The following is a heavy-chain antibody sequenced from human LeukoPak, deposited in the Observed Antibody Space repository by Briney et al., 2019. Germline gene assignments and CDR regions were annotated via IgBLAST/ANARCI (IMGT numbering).Heavy chain of an antibody. CDR2: ISWNSGSI. CDR1: GFTFDDYA. D-gene: IGHD6-19*01. V-gene: IGHV3-9*01. CDR3: AKDSSIAVAGTSFDY. Sequence: SLRLSCAASGFTFDDYAMHWVRQAPGKGLEWVSGISWNSGSIGYADSVKGRFTISRDNAKNSLYLQMNSLRAEDTALYYCAKDSSIAVAGTSFDYWGQGTLVTVSS. J-gene: IGHJ4*02.